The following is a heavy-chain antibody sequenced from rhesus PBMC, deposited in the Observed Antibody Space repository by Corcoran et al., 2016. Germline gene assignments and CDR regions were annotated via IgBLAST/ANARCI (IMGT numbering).Heavy chain of an antibody. D-gene: IGHD3-3*01. V-gene: IGHV3S4*01. CDR2: IISSSSYI. CDR3: TRVVLQFLDWLPSLFDY. Sequence: EVQLVESGGGLVQPGGSLRLSCAASGFTFSDYYMSWVRQAPGNGLVWVSSIISSSSYIYYSVSVKVRFTISRDNAKNSLSLQMNSLKTEDTAVYYCTRVVLQFLDWLPSLFDYWGQGVLVTVSS. J-gene: IGHJ4*01. CDR1: GFTFSDYY.